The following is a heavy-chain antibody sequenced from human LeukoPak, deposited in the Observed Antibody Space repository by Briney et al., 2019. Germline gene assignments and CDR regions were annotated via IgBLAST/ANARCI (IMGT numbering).Heavy chain of an antibody. D-gene: IGHD3-9*01. CDR3: AKDRRYFDWLSDSVSDAFDI. V-gene: IGHV3-23*01. CDR1: GFTFSSYG. J-gene: IGHJ3*02. Sequence: PGGTLRLSCVASGFTFSSYGMSWVRQAPGKGLEWVSAISGSGGSTYYADSVKGRFTISRDNSKNTLYLQMNSLRAEDTAVYYCAKDRRYFDWLSDSVSDAFDIWGQGTMVTVSS. CDR2: ISGSGGST.